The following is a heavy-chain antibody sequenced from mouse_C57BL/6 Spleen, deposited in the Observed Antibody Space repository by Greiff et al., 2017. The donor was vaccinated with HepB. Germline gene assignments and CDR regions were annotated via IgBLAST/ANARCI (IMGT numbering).Heavy chain of an antibody. CDR3: ARGYGNYPGYFDY. J-gene: IGHJ2*01. CDR2: ISDGGSYT. Sequence: EVKLMESGGGLVKPGGSLKLSCAASGFTFSSYAMSWVRQTPEKRLEWVATISDGGSYTYYPDNVKGRFTISRDNAKNNLYLQMSHLKSEDTAMYYCARGYGNYPGYFDYRGQGTTLTVSS. V-gene: IGHV5-4*03. D-gene: IGHD2-10*02. CDR1: GFTFSSYA.